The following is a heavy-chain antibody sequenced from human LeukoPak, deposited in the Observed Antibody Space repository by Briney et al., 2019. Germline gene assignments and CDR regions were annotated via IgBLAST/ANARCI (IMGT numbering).Heavy chain of an antibody. CDR2: INTNTGNP. D-gene: IGHD2-15*01. CDR1: GYTFTSYA. Sequence: ASVKVSCKASGYTFTSYAMNWVRQAPGQGLEWMGWINTNTGNPTYAQGFTGRFVFSLDTSVSTAYLQISSLKAEDTAVYYCARDLDIVVVVAAPSNGYWGQGTLVTVSS. CDR3: ARDLDIVVVVAAPSNGY. J-gene: IGHJ4*02. V-gene: IGHV7-4-1*02.